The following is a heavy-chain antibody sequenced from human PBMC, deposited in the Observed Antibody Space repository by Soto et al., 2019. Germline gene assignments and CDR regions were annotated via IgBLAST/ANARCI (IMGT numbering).Heavy chain of an antibody. CDR3: ARGYDSSGYYHY. CDR2: IIPILGIA. J-gene: IGHJ4*02. V-gene: IGHV1-69*02. D-gene: IGHD3-22*01. Sequence: GASVKVSCKASGGTFSSYTISWVRQAPGQGLEWMGRIIPILGIANYAQKFQGRVTITADKSTSTAYMELSSLRSEDTAVYYCARGYDSSGYYHYWGQGTLVTVSS. CDR1: GGTFSSYT.